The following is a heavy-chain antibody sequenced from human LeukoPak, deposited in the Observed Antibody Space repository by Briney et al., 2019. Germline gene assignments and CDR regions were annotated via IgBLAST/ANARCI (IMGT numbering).Heavy chain of an antibody. CDR2: IKPHDGST. D-gene: IGHD6-19*01. CDR1: GDTFTSQY. J-gene: IGHJ4*02. V-gene: IGHV1-46*04. Sequence: ASVKVSCRTFGDTFTSQYIQWVRQAPGQGLEWMGLIKPHDGSTFYAQSLQGRVTLTRDTSTSTVYMDLSSLRSEDTAIYFCARNHVGSSGWTGLGFWGQGTLVTVSS. CDR3: ARNHVGSSGWTGLGF.